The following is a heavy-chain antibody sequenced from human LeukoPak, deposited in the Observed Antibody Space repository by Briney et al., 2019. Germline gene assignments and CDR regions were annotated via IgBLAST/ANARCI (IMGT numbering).Heavy chain of an antibody. V-gene: IGHV3-23*01. D-gene: IGHD1-26*01. CDR1: GFTFSSYD. J-gene: IGHJ5*02. CDR3: ATSGGSYWS. Sequence: GGSLRLSCAASGFTFSSYDMTWVRQAPGKGLEWVSGISGRDSTTHYADSVKGRFTISRENSKNTLYLQMNSLRAEDTAVYYCATSGGSYWSWGQGTLVTVSS. CDR2: ISGRDSTT.